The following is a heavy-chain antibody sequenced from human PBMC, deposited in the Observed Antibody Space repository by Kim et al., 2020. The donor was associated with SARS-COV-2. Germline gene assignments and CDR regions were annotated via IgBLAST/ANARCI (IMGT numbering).Heavy chain of an antibody. Sequence: TLSLTCTVSGGSISSGGYYWSWIRQHPGKGLEWIGYIYYSGSTYYNPSLKSRVTISVDTSKNQFSLKLSSVTAADTAVYYCARAPLDTAMVDYWGQGTLVTVSS. CDR2: IYYSGST. CDR3: ARAPLDTAMVDY. V-gene: IGHV4-31*03. J-gene: IGHJ4*02. CDR1: GGSISSGGYY. D-gene: IGHD5-18*01.